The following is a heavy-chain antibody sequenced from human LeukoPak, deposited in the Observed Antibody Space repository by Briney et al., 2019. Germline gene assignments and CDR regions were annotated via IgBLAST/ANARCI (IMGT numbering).Heavy chain of an antibody. D-gene: IGHD3-22*01. CDR2: IYYSGST. J-gene: IGHJ4*02. CDR3: ARDDSSGYIDY. Sequence: SETLSLTCTVSGGSISSYYWSWIRQPPGKGLEWIGYIYYSGSTNYNPSLKSRVTISVDTSKNQFSLKLSSVTAADTAVYYCARDDSSGYIDYWGQGTLVPVSS. V-gene: IGHV4-59*01. CDR1: GGSISSYY.